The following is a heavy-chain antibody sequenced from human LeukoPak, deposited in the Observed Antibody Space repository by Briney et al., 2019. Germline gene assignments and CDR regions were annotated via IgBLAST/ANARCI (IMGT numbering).Heavy chain of an antibody. CDR2: IYSGGST. D-gene: IGHD1-26*01. V-gene: IGHV3-53*01. Sequence: GSLRLSCAASGFIVSSNYMNWVRQAPGKGLEWVSVIYSGGSTYYADSVKGRFTISRDNSENTLYLQLNSLRAEDTAVYYCAKGAAQADIVGATPFDYWGQGTLVTVSS. CDR1: GFIVSSNY. CDR3: AKGAAQADIVGATPFDY. J-gene: IGHJ4*02.